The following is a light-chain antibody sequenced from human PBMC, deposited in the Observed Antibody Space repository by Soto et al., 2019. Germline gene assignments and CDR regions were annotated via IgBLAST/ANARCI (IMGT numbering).Light chain of an antibody. J-gene: IGLJ2*01. Sequence: QSALTQPASVSGSPGQSITISCTGTSSDVGGYNYVSWYQQHPGKAPKLMIYDVSNRPSGVSNRFSGSKSGNTASLTISGLQDEDEADYYCGSYTGSNSLLFGGGTKVTVL. CDR3: GSYTGSNSLL. CDR1: SSDVGGYNY. V-gene: IGLV2-14*01. CDR2: DVS.